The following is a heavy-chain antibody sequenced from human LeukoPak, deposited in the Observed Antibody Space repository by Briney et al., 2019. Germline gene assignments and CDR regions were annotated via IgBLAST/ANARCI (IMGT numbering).Heavy chain of an antibody. Sequence: PSETLSLTCAVSGGSISGGGYSWSWIRQPPGKGLGWIGYIYHSGSTYYNPSLKSRVTISVDRSKNQVSLKLSSVTAADTAVYYCARALYYDLWGGYYINWFDPWGQGTLVTVSS. J-gene: IGHJ5*02. CDR1: GGSISGGGYS. D-gene: IGHD3-3*01. CDR2: IYHSGST. V-gene: IGHV4-30-2*01. CDR3: ARALYYDLWGGYYINWFDP.